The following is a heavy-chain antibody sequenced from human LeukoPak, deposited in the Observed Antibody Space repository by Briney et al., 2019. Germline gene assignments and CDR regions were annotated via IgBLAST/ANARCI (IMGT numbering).Heavy chain of an antibody. V-gene: IGHV3-23*01. J-gene: IGHJ6*02. CDR2: ISGSGGST. CDR3: ARQWGSGMDV. Sequence: GGSLRLSCEASGIIFSNYDMSWVRQAPGKGLQWVSSISGSGGSTYYAGSVKGRFTISRDNSTKTLSLQLDSLRAEDTAVYYCARQWGSGMDVWGQGTTVTVSS. D-gene: IGHD3-16*01. CDR1: GIIFSNYD.